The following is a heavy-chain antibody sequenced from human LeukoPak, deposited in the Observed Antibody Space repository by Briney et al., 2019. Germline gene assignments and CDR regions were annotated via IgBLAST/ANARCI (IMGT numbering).Heavy chain of an antibody. J-gene: IGHJ6*02. CDR3: ARDRFTVTEVYYYGMDV. CDR1: GYTFTSYG. Sequence: ASVKVSCKASGYTFTSYGISWVRQAPGQGLEWMGWISAYNGNTNYAQKLQGRVTMTTDTSTSTAYMELRSLRSDNTAVYYCARDRFTVTEVYYYGMDVWGQGTTVTVSS. CDR2: ISAYNGNT. D-gene: IGHD4-17*01. V-gene: IGHV1-18*01.